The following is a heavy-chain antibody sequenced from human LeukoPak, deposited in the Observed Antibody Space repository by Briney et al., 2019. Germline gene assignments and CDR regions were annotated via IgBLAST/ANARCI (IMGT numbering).Heavy chain of an antibody. CDR1: GFTISSYA. J-gene: IGHJ4*02. CDR2: ISGSGGST. Sequence: GGSLRLSCAASGFTISSYAMSWVRQAPGKELEWVSAISGSGGSTYYADSVKGRFTISRDNSKNTLYLQMNSLRAEDTAVYYCATYYYGSGSFSFDYWGKGTLVTVSS. V-gene: IGHV3-23*01. D-gene: IGHD3-10*01. CDR3: ATYYYGSGSFSFDY.